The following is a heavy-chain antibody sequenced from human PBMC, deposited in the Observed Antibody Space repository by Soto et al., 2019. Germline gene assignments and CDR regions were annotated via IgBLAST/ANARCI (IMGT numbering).Heavy chain of an antibody. J-gene: IGHJ5*02. D-gene: IGHD3-10*01. CDR2: IIPIFGTA. CDR1: GGTFSSYA. CDR3: AREMVRGVIITPRWFDP. V-gene: IGHV1-69*01. Sequence: QVQRVQSGAEVKKPGSSVKVCCKASGGTFSSYAISWVRQAPGQGLEWMGGIIPIFGTANYAQTFQGRVTITADESTSTAYMELSSLRSEDTAVYYCAREMVRGVIITPRWFDPWGQGTLVTVSS.